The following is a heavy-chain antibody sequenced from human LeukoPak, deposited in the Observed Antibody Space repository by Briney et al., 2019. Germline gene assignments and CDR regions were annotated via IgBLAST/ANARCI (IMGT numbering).Heavy chain of an antibody. Sequence: SETLSLTCAVSGGSISSYYWSWIRQPPGKGLEWIGYIYNSGSTNYNPSLRSRVTISLDKSKNHFSLKLSSVTAADTAVYFCARDSPSNWGYRHDVFDIWGQGTMVTVSS. CDR2: IYNSGST. J-gene: IGHJ3*02. CDR1: GGSISSYY. V-gene: IGHV4-59*12. D-gene: IGHD7-27*01. CDR3: ARDSPSNWGYRHDVFDI.